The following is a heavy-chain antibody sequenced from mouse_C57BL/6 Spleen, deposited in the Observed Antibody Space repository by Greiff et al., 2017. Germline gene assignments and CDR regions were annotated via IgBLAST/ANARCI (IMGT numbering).Heavy chain of an antibody. Sequence: VQLQQSGPVLVKPGASVKMSCKASGYTFTDYYMHWVKQRTEQGLEWIGRIDPEDGETKYAPKFQGKATITADTSSNTAYLQLSSLTSEDTAVYYCARPETGFDYWGQGTTLTVSS. CDR2: IDPEDGET. J-gene: IGHJ2*01. D-gene: IGHD4-1*01. V-gene: IGHV14-2*01. CDR1: GYTFTDYY. CDR3: ARPETGFDY.